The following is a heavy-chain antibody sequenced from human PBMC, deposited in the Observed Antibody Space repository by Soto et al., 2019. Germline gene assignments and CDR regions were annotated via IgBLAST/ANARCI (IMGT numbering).Heavy chain of an antibody. V-gene: IGHV1-18*01. D-gene: IGHD3-22*01. CDR2: ISAYNGNT. J-gene: IGHJ3*01. CDR3: ARISHDSSPS. Sequence: GASVKVSCKASGYTFTSYGISWVRQAPGQGLEWMGWISAYNGNTNYAQKLQGRVTINPDTSKNQFSLHLNSVTPEDTAVYYCARISHDSSPSWGQGTMVTVSS. CDR1: GYTFTSYG.